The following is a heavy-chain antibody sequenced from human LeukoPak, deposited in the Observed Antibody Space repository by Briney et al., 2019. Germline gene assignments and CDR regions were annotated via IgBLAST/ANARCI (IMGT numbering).Heavy chain of an antibody. CDR2: IWYDGSNK. V-gene: IGHV3-33*01. J-gene: IGHJ4*02. D-gene: IGHD3-22*01. CDR1: GFTFSSYG. Sequence: GRSLRLSCAASGFTFSSYGMHWVRQAPGKGLEWVAVIWYDGSNKYYADSVKGRFTISRDNSKNTLYLQMNSLRAEDTAVYYCARDSSRYYYDSSVDYWGQGTLVTVS. CDR3: ARDSSRYYYDSSVDY.